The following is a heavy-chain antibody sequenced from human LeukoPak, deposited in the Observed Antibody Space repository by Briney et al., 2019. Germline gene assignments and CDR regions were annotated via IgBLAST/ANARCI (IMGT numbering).Heavy chain of an antibody. J-gene: IGHJ4*02. CDR2: INSDGSTT. Sequence: PGGSLRLSCAASGFTFSSYWMYWVRQAPGKVLVWVSRINSDGSTTTYADSVKGRFTISRDNAKDTLYLQMTSLRAEDTAVYYCARATYYYDSSGYRAIYYFDYWGQGTLVTFSS. D-gene: IGHD3-22*01. CDR3: ARATYYYDSSGYRAIYYFDY. V-gene: IGHV3-74*01. CDR1: GFTFSSYW.